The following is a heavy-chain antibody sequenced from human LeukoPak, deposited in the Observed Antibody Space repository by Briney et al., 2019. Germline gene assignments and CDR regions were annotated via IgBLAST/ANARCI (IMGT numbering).Heavy chain of an antibody. J-gene: IGHJ4*02. CDR1: QFTFSNYA. CDR2: ISGSGNTT. D-gene: IGHD3-3*01. Sequence: GGSLRLSCAASQFTFSNYAMSWVRQAPGKGLEWVSAISGSGNTTYFGDSVTGRFTISRDNSKNTVYLQMNSLSAEDTAVYYCAKGALTIFGVIDPAYDYWGQGTLVTVSS. CDR3: AKGALTIFGVIDPAYDY. V-gene: IGHV3-23*01.